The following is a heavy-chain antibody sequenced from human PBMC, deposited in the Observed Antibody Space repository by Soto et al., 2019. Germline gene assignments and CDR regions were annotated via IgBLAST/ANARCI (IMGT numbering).Heavy chain of an antibody. CDR1: GFTFSSYS. J-gene: IGHJ5*02. Sequence: PGGSLRLSCAASGFTFSSYSMNSVRQAPGKGLEWVSYISSSSSTIYYADSVKGRFTISRDNAKNSLYLQMNSLRAEDTAVYYCARHPERIAQIGWFDPWGQGP. D-gene: IGHD6-13*01. CDR3: ARHPERIAQIGWFDP. V-gene: IGHV3-48*01. CDR2: ISSSSSTI.